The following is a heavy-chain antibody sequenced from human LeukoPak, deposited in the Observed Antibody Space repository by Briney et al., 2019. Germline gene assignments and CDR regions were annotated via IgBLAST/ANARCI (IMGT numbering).Heavy chain of an antibody. J-gene: IGHJ3*02. Sequence: SETLSLTCTVSGGSISSSSYYWGWIRQPPGKGLEWIGSIYYSGSTYYNPSLKSRVTISVDTSKNQFSLKLSSVTAADTAVYYCARQRACSTSCHGAFNIWGQGTMVTVSS. CDR1: GGSISSSSYY. CDR3: ARQRACSTSCHGAFNI. V-gene: IGHV4-39*01. D-gene: IGHD2-2*01. CDR2: IYYSGST.